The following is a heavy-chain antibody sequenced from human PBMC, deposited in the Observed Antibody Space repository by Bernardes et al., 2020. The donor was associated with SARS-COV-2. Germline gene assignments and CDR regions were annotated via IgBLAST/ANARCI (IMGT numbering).Heavy chain of an antibody. Sequence: SETLSLTCTVSGASINSYFWSWIRQPPGKGLEWLAFVFHTGNTNYNPSLNSRVTISLDASKNQFSLSLRSVTAADTAVYYCARHDHGASGSNYYGLDVWGRGTTVTVSS. D-gene: IGHD3-16*01. J-gene: IGHJ6*02. CDR1: GASINSYF. CDR3: ARHDHGASGSNYYGLDV. CDR2: VFHTGNT. V-gene: IGHV4-59*01.